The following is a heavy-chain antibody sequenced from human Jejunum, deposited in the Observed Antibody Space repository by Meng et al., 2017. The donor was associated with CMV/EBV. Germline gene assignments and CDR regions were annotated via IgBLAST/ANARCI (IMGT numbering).Heavy chain of an antibody. CDR3: ARENGYEWYFDF. CDR1: GDSVSSIGAI. D-gene: IGHD6-13*01. CDR2: TYYRSKWYN. Sequence: QRQQFGPVLVKPSQTLSLTCAIAGDSVSSIGAIWTWIRQSPSRGLEWLGKTYYRSKWYNDYAPSVKSRITVKPDTSKNQFSLQLNSVTPEDTAVYYCARENGYEWYFDFWGRGTLVTVSS. J-gene: IGHJ2*01. V-gene: IGHV6-1*01.